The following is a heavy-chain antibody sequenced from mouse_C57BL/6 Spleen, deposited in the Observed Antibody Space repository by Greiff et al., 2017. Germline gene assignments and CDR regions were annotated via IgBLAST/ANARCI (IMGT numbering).Heavy chain of an antibody. CDR2: ISYSGST. V-gene: IGHV3-1*01. CDR3: ARGLLRSAWFAY. CDR1: GYSITSGYD. D-gene: IGHD1-1*01. Sequence: EVKLLESGPGMVKPSQSLSLTCTVTGYSITSGYDWHWIRHFPGNKLEWMGYISYSGSTNYNPSLKSRISITHDTSKNHFFLKLNSVTTEDTATYYCARGLLRSAWFAYWGQGTLVTVSA. J-gene: IGHJ3*01.